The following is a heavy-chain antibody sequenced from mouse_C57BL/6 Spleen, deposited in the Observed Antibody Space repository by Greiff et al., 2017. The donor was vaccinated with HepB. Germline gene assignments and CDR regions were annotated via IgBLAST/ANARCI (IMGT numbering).Heavy chain of an antibody. CDR3: ASKEDYGSSHWYFDV. Sequence: EVQLQQSGPELVKPGASVKISCKASGYTFTDYYMNWVKQSHGKSLEWIGDINPNNGGTSYNQKFKGKATLTVDKSSSTAYMELRSLTSEDSAVYYCASKEDYGSSHWYFDVWGTGTTVTVSS. D-gene: IGHD1-1*01. J-gene: IGHJ1*03. CDR2: INPNNGGT. V-gene: IGHV1-26*01. CDR1: GYTFTDYY.